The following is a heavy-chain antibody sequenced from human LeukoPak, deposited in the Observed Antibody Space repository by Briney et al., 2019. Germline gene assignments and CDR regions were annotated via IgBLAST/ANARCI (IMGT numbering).Heavy chain of an antibody. D-gene: IGHD6-13*01. Sequence: HAGGSLRLSCAASGFTVSSNYMSRVRQAPGKGLEWVSVIYSGGSTYYADSVKGRFSISRDNSKNTLYLQMNSLRAEDTAVYYCARAAGTVGWFDPWGQGTLVTVSS. CDR2: IYSGGST. CDR1: GFTVSSNY. J-gene: IGHJ5*02. CDR3: ARAAGTVGWFDP. V-gene: IGHV3-53*01.